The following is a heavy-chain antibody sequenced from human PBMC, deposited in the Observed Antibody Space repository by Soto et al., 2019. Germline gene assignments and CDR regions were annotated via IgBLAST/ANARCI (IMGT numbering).Heavy chain of an antibody. V-gene: IGHV4-4*07. CDR1: GASISGFY. J-gene: IGHJ5*02. D-gene: IGHD1-1*01. CDR3: VRDGTKTLRDWFDP. Sequence: TSETLSLTCTVSGASISGFYWSWIRKSAGKGLEWIGRIYATGTTDYNPSLKSRVMMSVDTSKKQFSLKLRSVTAADTAVYYCVRDGTKTLRDWFDPWGQGISVTVSS. CDR2: IYATGTT.